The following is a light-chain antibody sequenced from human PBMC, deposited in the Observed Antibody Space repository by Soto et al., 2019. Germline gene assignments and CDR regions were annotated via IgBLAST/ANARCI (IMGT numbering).Light chain of an antibody. CDR1: QSVSSN. Sequence: EIEMTQSPATLSVSPGERATLSCRASQSVSSNLAWYQQKPGQAPRLLIYGASTRATGIPARFSGSGSGTDFTLTISSLQPEDFATYYCQQLNTFLITFGQGTRLEIK. J-gene: IGKJ5*01. CDR3: QQLNTFLIT. CDR2: GAS. V-gene: IGKV3-15*01.